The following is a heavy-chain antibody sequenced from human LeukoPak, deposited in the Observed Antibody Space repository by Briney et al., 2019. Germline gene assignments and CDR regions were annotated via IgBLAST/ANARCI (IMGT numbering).Heavy chain of an antibody. CDR2: ISYDGSNK. CDR3: AKHWGFHYATGSYCDY. D-gene: IGHD3-10*01. Sequence: GRSLRLSCAAAGFTFSNYGIHWVRQAPGRGREWVADISYDGSNKHYEHSEKRRLSISRDHYQNTVYLQMHSLTAEDTAVYYCAKHWGFHYATGSYCDYWGQGTLVTVSS. CDR1: GFTFSNYG. J-gene: IGHJ4*02. V-gene: IGHV3-30*18.